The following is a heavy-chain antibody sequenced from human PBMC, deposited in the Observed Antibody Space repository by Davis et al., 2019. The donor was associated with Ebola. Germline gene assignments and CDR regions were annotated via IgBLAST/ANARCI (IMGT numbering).Heavy chain of an antibody. CDR1: GYTFTSYG. CDR2: ISTYNGDT. Sequence: ASVKVSCKASGYTFTSYGVSWVRQAPGQGLEWMGWISTYNGDTKYAQKFQGRVTMTTDTSTSTAYMELRSLRSDDTAVYYCARDFTYCSGGSCNSDLFFDYWGQGTLVTVFS. CDR3: ARDFTYCSGGSCNSDLFFDY. J-gene: IGHJ4*02. D-gene: IGHD2-15*01. V-gene: IGHV1-18*01.